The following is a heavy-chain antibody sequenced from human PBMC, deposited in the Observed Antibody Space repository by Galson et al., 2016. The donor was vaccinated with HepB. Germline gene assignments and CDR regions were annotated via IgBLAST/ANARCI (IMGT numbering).Heavy chain of an antibody. V-gene: IGHV5-51*01. CDR2: IFPDDSDS. CDR3: ARLGFDLSTGSPPGWFDP. Sequence: QSGAEVKKPGESLTISCKGSGYSFSNYWIVWVRQMPGKGLEWMGIIFPDDSDSKYSPSFAGHVTISADKSINTVYLQWTSLRASDTAMYYCARLGFDLSTGSPPGWFDPWGQGTLVTVSS. CDR1: GYSFSNYW. J-gene: IGHJ5*02. D-gene: IGHD3-9*01.